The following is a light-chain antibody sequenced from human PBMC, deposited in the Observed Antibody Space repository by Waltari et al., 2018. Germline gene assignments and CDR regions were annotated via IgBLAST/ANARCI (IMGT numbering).Light chain of an antibody. CDR3: QQYGNSPWP. V-gene: IGKV3-20*01. CDR2: GTS. Sequence: LTQSPRTQPLSPCERATLTCRISQRTSASHLAWDQHKPRQAPTLLIYGTSTRATGIPDSFRGSGSGTAFSLSVTSMQPEDFAVYCCQQYGNSPWPFGQGPKVE. CDR1: QRTSASH. J-gene: IGKJ1*01.